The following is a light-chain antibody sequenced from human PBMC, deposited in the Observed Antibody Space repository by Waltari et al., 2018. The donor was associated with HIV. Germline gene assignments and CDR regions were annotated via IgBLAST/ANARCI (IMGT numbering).Light chain of an antibody. J-gene: IGLJ2*01. Sequence: QSALTQPASVSGSPGQSITISCTGTSSDVGTYNYVSWYQQHPGEAPKLIIYDVSNRPSGVSNRFSCSKSGNTASLTISGLQAEDEADYYGSSYTIRTTLEFGGGTKLTVL. CDR3: SSYTIRTTLE. CDR2: DVS. V-gene: IGLV2-14*03. CDR1: SSDVGTYNY.